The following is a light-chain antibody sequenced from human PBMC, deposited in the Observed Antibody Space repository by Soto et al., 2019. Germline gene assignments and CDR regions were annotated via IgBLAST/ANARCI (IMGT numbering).Light chain of an antibody. CDR2: AAS. CDR1: QNIRTS. Sequence: DIQMTQSPSSLSASVGDRVTITCRASQNIRTSLNWYQQRPVKAPQLLIYAASSLQSGVSSRFSGSGSGTNFTLTVSSLQPEDFAIYYCQQSSFTGYTFGQGTKLDMK. J-gene: IGKJ2*01. CDR3: QQSSFTGYT. V-gene: IGKV1-39*01.